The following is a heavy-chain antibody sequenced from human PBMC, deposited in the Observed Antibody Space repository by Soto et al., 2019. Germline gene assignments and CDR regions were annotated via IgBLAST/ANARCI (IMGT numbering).Heavy chain of an antibody. V-gene: IGHV3-53*01. Sequence: GGSLRLSCAASGFTVSSNYMSWARQAPGKGLEWVSVIYSGGSTYYADSVKGRFTISRDNSKNTLYLQMNSLRAEDTAVYYCARGASSNYFDYWGQGTLVTVSS. CDR3: ARGASSNYFDY. J-gene: IGHJ4*02. D-gene: IGHD6-13*01. CDR1: GFTVSSNY. CDR2: IYSGGST.